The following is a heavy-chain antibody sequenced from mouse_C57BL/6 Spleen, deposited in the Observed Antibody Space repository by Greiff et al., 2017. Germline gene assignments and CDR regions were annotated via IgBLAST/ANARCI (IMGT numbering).Heavy chain of an antibody. CDR3: ARDDYEGFAY. J-gene: IGHJ3*01. CDR2: LNPGSGGT. CDR1: GYAFTNYL. Sequence: QVQLQQSGAELVRPGTSVKVSCKASGYAFTNYLIEWVKQRPGQGLEWIGVLNPGSGGTNYNEKFKGKATLTADKSSSTAYMQLSSLTSEDSAVDCCARDDYEGFAYWGQGTLVTVSA. D-gene: IGHD2-4*01. V-gene: IGHV1-54*01.